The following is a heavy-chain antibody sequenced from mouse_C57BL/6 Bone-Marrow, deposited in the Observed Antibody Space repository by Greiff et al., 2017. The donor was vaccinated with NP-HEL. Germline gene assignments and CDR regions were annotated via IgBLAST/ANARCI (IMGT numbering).Heavy chain of an antibody. J-gene: IGHJ2*01. Sequence: LVESGAELVRPGASVTLSCKASGYTFTDYEMHWVKQTPVHGLEWIGAIDPETGGTAYNQKFKGKAILTADKSSSTAYMELRSLTSEDSAVYYCTRRGYYYGSPFDYWGQGTTLTVSS. CDR2: IDPETGGT. CDR1: GYTFTDYE. CDR3: TRRGYYYGSPFDY. D-gene: IGHD1-1*01. V-gene: IGHV1-15*01.